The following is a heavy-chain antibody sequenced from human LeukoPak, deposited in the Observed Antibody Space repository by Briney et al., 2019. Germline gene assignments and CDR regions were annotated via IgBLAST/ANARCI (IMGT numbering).Heavy chain of an antibody. CDR2: ISCNGGSI. J-gene: IGHJ4*02. CDR3: ESWSIVGAYGLDY. Sequence: GGSLRLSCAASGFTFTSYAMHWVRQAPGKGLEYVSSISCNGGSIYYAKSVKGRFTISRDNSKNTLYLQMDSLRAEDMAVYYCESWSIVGAYGLDYWGQGTLLTVSS. CDR1: GFTFTSYA. V-gene: IGHV3-64*01. D-gene: IGHD1-26*01.